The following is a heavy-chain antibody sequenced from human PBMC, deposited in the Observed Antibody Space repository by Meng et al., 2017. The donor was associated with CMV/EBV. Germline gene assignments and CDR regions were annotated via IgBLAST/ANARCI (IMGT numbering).Heavy chain of an antibody. D-gene: IGHD1-26*01. Sequence: QVQLQAGGAGLLKPSVTRALPLAVYGGSVRGYYWSWIRQPPGKGLEWIGEINHSGSTNYTPSLKSRVTISVDTSKNQFSLKLSSVTAADTAVYYCARGVGGWFDPRGQGTLVTVSS. CDR2: INHSGST. CDR3: ARGVGGWFDP. CDR1: GGSVRGYY. J-gene: IGHJ5*02. V-gene: IGHV4-34*01.